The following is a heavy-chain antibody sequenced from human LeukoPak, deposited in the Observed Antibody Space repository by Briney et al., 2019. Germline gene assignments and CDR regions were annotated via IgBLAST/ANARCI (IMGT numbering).Heavy chain of an antibody. V-gene: IGHV3-30*02. CDR3: AKDPRAVAGKNYAY. D-gene: IGHD6-19*01. J-gene: IGHJ4*02. Sequence: GGSLRLSCAASGFTFSSYGMHWVRQAPGKGLEWVAFIRYDGSNKYYADSVKGRFTISRDNSKNTLYLQMNSLRAQDTAVYYCAKDPRAVAGKNYAYWGEGTLVTVSS. CDR1: GFTFSSYG. CDR2: IRYDGSNK.